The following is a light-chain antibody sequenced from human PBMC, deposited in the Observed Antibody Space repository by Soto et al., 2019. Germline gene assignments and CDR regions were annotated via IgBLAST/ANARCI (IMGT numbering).Light chain of an antibody. CDR2: DVS. CDR3: SSYTHTDFLYV. CDR1: ISDIGTYNY. V-gene: IGLV2-14*03. Sequence: ALTQPASVSGSPGQSITISCTGSISDIGTYNYVSWYQQHSGKAPRLIISDVSDRPSGVSNRFSGSKSGNSASLTISGLQPEDEAHYYCSSYTHTDFLYVFGTGTQLTVL. J-gene: IGLJ1*01.